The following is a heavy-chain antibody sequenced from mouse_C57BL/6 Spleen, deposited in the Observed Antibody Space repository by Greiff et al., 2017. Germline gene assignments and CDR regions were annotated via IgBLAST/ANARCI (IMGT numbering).Heavy chain of an antibody. Sequence: QVHVKQPGAELVKPGASVKMSCKASGYTFTSYWITWVKQRPGQGLEWIGDIYPGSGSTNYNEKFKSKATLTVDTSSSTAYMQLSSLTSEDSAVYYCALNWDVRFAYWGQGTLVTVSA. CDR2: IYPGSGST. J-gene: IGHJ3*01. D-gene: IGHD4-1*01. CDR3: ALNWDVRFAY. CDR1: GYTFTSYW. V-gene: IGHV1-55*01.